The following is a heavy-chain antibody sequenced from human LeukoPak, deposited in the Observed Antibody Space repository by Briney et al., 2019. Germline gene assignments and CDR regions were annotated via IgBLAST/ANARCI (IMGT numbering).Heavy chain of an antibody. V-gene: IGHV3-30*02. CDR2: IQYDGSDK. CDR3: ASHLGATTRDAFDI. CDR1: GFTFSSYG. Sequence: GGSLRLSCAASGFTFSSYGMHWVRQAPGKGLEWVAFIQYDGSDKYYADSVKGRFTISRDNSKNTLYLQMNSLRAEDTAVYYCASHLGATTRDAFDIWGQGTMVTVSS. J-gene: IGHJ3*02. D-gene: IGHD1-26*01.